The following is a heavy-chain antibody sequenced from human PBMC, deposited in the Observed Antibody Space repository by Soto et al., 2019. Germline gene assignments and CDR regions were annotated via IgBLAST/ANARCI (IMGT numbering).Heavy chain of an antibody. CDR1: GYTFTSYY. Sequence: QVQLVQSGAEVKKPGASVKVSCKASGYTFTSYYMHWVRQAPGQGLEWMGIINPSGCRTSYAQKFQGRVTMTRDTSTSTVYMELSSLRSEDTAVYYCATGIAAAGAPPDFDDWGQGTLVTVSS. D-gene: IGHD6-13*01. CDR2: INPSGCRT. J-gene: IGHJ4*02. CDR3: ATGIAAAGAPPDFDD. V-gene: IGHV1-46*01.